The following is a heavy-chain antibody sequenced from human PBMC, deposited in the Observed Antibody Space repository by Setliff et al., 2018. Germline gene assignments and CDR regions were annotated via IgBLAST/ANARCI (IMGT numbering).Heavy chain of an antibody. Sequence: SVKVSCKASGATFSSYGISWVRQAPGQGLEWMAGTIPIFGTTEYAQKFQGRLTIITDESTNTAFMQLSSLRSDDTAVYYCVREGVDSRSSTDYRYYMDVWGEGTTVTVSS. J-gene: IGHJ6*03. CDR2: TIPIFGTT. CDR1: GATFSSYG. D-gene: IGHD3-22*01. CDR3: VREGVDSRSSTDYRYYMDV. V-gene: IGHV1-69*05.